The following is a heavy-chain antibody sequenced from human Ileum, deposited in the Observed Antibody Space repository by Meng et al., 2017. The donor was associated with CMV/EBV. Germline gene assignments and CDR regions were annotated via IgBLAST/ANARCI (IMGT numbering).Heavy chain of an antibody. CDR1: GGSFRDYY. J-gene: IGHJ2*01. CDR2: ISHSGIT. V-gene: IGHV4-34*01. CDR3: ARSRVYWYFDL. Sequence: QVEQWGAGLLKPSETLFLPCAVYGGSFRDYYWSWIRQPPGKGLEWIGEISHSGITNYNPSLKSRVTISIDTSKKQFSLKLSSVTAADTAVYYCARSRVYWYFDLWGRGTLVTVSS.